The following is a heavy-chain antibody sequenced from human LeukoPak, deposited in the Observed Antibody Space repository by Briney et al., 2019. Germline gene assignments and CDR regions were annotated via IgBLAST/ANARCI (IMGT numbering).Heavy chain of an antibody. J-gene: IGHJ4*02. CDR3: AKANIIVATILEYDCYFDY. D-gene: IGHD5-12*01. V-gene: IGHV3-23*01. Sequence: GGSLRLSCAASGFTFSSYAMSWVRQAPGKGLEWVSAISGSGGSTHYADSVKGRFTISRDNSKNTLYLQMNSLRAEDTAVYYCAKANIIVATILEYDCYFDYWGQGTLVTVSS. CDR1: GFTFSSYA. CDR2: ISGSGGST.